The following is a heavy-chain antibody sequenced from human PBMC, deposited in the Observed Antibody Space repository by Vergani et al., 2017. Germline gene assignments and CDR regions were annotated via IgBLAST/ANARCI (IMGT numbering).Heavy chain of an antibody. CDR1: GDSIRSGENY. D-gene: IGHD3-16*01. V-gene: IGHV4-30-4*01. Sequence: QVQVQESGPGLVKPSQTLSLTCTVSGDSIRSGENYWSWFRQPPGKGLEWIGYIYYSGSTYYNSSLKSRLTISVDTSKNQFSLNLRSVTAADTAVYYCARDANGGGRYRSFAFDIWGQGAKVSVSS. CDR3: ARDANGGGRYRSFAFDI. J-gene: IGHJ3*02. CDR2: IYYSGST.